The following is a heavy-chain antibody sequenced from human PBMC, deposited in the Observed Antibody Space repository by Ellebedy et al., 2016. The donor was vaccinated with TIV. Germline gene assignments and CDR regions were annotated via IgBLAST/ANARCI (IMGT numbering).Heavy chain of an antibody. J-gene: IGHJ4*02. V-gene: IGHV3-48*02. Sequence: PGGSLRLSCATSGFTFSSYSMNRVRQATGKGLEWVSCTSRSCSTMYYADSVQGRFTISRDNAKNSLYLQMNSLRDEDTAVYYCARENLYGSGTYADYWGQGTLVTVSS. CDR3: ARENLYGSGTYADY. CDR1: GFTFSSYS. D-gene: IGHD3-10*01. CDR2: TSRSCSTM.